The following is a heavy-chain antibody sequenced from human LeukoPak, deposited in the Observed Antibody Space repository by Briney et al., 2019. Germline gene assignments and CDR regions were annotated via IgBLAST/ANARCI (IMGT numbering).Heavy chain of an antibody. CDR1: GFTFSSYA. Sequence: GGSLRLSCAASGFTFSSYAMSWVRQAPGKGLEWVSAISGSGGSTYYADSVKGRFTISRDNAKNTLYLQMNSLRAEDTAVYYCARDLGSITIFGVVTPYYCDYWGQGTLVTVSS. J-gene: IGHJ4*02. D-gene: IGHD3-3*01. CDR3: ARDLGSITIFGVVTPYYCDY. V-gene: IGHV3-23*01. CDR2: ISGSGGST.